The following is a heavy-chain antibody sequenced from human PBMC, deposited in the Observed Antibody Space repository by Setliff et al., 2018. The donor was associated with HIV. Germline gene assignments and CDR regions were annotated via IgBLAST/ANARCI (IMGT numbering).Heavy chain of an antibody. CDR1: GYTFTTYY. D-gene: IGHD2-15*01. CDR3: ARGGWSGGGPLHYSYYYLDV. J-gene: IGHJ6*02. Sequence: ASVKVSCKASGYTFTTYYIHWVRQAPGQGLEWMGIINPSSTSTNYAQRFQGRVTMTRDTSTSTVYMELSSLTSEDTAVYYCARGGWSGGGPLHYSYYYLDVWGQGTAVTVSS. CDR2: INPSSTST. V-gene: IGHV1-46*01.